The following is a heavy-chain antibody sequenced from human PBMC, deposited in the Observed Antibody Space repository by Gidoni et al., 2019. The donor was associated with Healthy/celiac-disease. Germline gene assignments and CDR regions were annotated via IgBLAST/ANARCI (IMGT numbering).Heavy chain of an antibody. CDR3: ASSGWGIAAAGTGGMDV. CDR1: GGPFSSYA. Sequence: QVQLVQSGAAVKKPGSSVKVSCKASGGPFSSYAISWVRQAPGQGLEWMGRIIPILGIANYAQKFQGRVTITADKSTSTAYMELSSLRSEDTAVYYCASSGWGIAAAGTGGMDVWGQGTTVTVSS. D-gene: IGHD6-13*01. CDR2: IIPILGIA. J-gene: IGHJ6*02. V-gene: IGHV1-69*04.